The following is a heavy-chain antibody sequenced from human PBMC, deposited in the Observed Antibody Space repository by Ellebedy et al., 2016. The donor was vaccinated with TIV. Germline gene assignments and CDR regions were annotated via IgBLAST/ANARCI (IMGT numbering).Heavy chain of an antibody. J-gene: IGHJ4*02. CDR2: ISGDGTIT. D-gene: IGHD3-3*02. Sequence: GGSLRLXCAASGFTFSSYWMHWVRQAPGKGLVWVSRISGDGTITSYADSVKGRFTISRDNAKNMVYLQMNSLRAEDTAVYHCATFSRPVYWGQGTLVTVSS. CDR1: GFTFSSYW. CDR3: ATFSRPVY. V-gene: IGHV3-74*01.